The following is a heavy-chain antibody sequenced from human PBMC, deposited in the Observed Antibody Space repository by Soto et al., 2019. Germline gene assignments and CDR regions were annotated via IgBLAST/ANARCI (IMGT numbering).Heavy chain of an antibody. CDR2: IYSSGSD. CDR1: GGSIYTYS. J-gene: IGHJ4*02. D-gene: IGHD1-26*01. V-gene: IGHV4-4*07. CDR3: ETIVGANDY. Sequence: SATLYRTSIVSGGSIYTYSWTWLRQPAGKGLEWIGHIYSSGSDNYNPSLKSRVSMSVDTSKNQFSLKLNSVTAADTAVYYCETIVGANDYWGQGALVTVS.